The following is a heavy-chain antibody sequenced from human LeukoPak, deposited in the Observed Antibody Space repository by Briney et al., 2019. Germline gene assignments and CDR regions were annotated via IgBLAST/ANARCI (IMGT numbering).Heavy chain of an antibody. CDR1: GYTFTGYY. D-gene: IGHD5-18*01. V-gene: IGHV1-2*02. CDR3: ARAGGGVYVDTAILNWFDP. J-gene: IGHJ5*02. Sequence: ASVKVSCKASGYTFTGYYMHWVRQAPGQGLEWMGWINPNSGGTNYAQKFQGRVTMTRDTSISTAYMELSRLRSDDTAVYYCARAGGGVYVDTAILNWFDPWGQGTLVTVSS. CDR2: INPNSGGT.